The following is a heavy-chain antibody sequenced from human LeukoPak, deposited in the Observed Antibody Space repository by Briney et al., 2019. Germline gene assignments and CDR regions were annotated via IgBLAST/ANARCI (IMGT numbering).Heavy chain of an antibody. CDR3: ASDYTYCGGDCYSGY. Sequence: GGSLRLSCAASGFTFSSYWRSWVRQAPGKGLEWVANIKQDGSEKYYVDSVKGRFTISRDNAKNSLYLQMNSLRAEDTAVYYCASDYTYCGGDCYSGYWGQGTLVTVSS. J-gene: IGHJ4*02. D-gene: IGHD2-21*02. CDR2: IKQDGSEK. CDR1: GFTFSSYW. V-gene: IGHV3-7*01.